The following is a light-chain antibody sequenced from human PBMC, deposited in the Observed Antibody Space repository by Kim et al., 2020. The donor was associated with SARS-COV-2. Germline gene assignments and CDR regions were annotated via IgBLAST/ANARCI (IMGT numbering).Light chain of an antibody. CDR3: QHYNHWPPKYT. V-gene: IGKV3-15*01. CDR2: GAS. J-gene: IGKJ2*01. CDR1: QSVSTN. Sequence: LVMTQSPATLSVFPGERATVSCRASQSVSTNFAWYQVRPGQAPRLLVYGASTRDTGVPARFSGSGSGRDFTLTISSMRSEDSAVYYCQHYNHWPPKYTLGQGTKVDIK.